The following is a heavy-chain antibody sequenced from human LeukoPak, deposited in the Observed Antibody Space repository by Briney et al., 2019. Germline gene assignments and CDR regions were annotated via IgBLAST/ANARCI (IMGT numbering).Heavy chain of an antibody. Sequence: PGRSLRLSCAASGFTFDDYDMNWVRQAPGKGLEWVSGISWNGGSIDYAASVKGRFTTSRDNAKNSLYLQRNGLRAEDTALYYCAKVSGSYGGLSFDYWGQGTLVTVSS. CDR2: ISWNGGSI. CDR1: GFTFDDYD. CDR3: AKVSGSYGGLSFDY. J-gene: IGHJ4*02. D-gene: IGHD1-26*01. V-gene: IGHV3-9*01.